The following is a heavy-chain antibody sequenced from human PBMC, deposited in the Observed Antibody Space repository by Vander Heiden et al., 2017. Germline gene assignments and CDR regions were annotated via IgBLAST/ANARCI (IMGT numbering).Heavy chain of an antibody. CDR2: ISSSSSYI. CDR3: ARGIEGYSYVFDS. Sequence: EVQLVESGGGLVKSGGSLRVCCAASGFSPSCHSMNWVRQAPGKGLEWVSSISSSSSYIYYADSVKGRFTVSRDNARKSLVLEMNSLRTEDTALYYCARGIEGYSYVFDSWGQGTLVTVSS. V-gene: IGHV3-21*02. J-gene: IGHJ4*02. CDR1: GFSPSCHS. D-gene: IGHD5-18*01.